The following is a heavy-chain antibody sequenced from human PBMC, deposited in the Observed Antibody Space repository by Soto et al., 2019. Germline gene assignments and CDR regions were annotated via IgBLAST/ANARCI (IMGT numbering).Heavy chain of an antibody. CDR2: ISYDGRNK. D-gene: IGHD3-22*01. CDR1: GFTFSSYG. J-gene: IGHJ4*02. CDR3: AKEYYDTSAYLDY. Sequence: GGSLRLFCAASGFTFSSYGMHWVRQAPGKGLEWVALISYDGRNKYYADSVKGRFTISRDNSKNTLYLQMNSLRPEDTAVYYCAKEYYDTSAYLDYWGQGTLVTVSS. V-gene: IGHV3-30*18.